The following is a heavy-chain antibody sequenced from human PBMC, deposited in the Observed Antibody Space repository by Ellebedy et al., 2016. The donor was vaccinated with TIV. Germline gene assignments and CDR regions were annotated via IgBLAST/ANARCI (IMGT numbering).Heavy chain of an antibody. CDR1: GYTLTELS. D-gene: IGHD5-12*01. J-gene: IGHJ2*01. CDR3: ARDLPTGYRRLWYFDL. Sequence: ASVKVSCKVSGYTLTELSMHWARQAPGKGLEWMGWINTNTGNPTYAQGFTGRFVFSLDTSVSTAYLQISSLKAEDTAVYYCARDLPTGYRRLWYFDLWGRGTVVTVSS. CDR2: INTNTGNP. V-gene: IGHV7-4-1*02.